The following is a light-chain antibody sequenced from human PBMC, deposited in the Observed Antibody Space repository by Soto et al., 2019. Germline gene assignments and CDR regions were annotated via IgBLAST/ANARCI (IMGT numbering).Light chain of an antibody. Sequence: EIVLTQSPVTLSLSPGXXXXLXXXSSQSVSSSYIAWYQQRPGQTPSLLIYGASTRATGIPDRFSGSGSGTDFTLTISSLEPEDFAVYYCQQRSNWPITFGQGTRLEIK. V-gene: IGKV3D-20*02. CDR2: GAS. CDR1: QSVSSSY. CDR3: QQRSNWPIT. J-gene: IGKJ5*01.